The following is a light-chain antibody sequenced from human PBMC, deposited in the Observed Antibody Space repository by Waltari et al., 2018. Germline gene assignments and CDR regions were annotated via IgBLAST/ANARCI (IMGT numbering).Light chain of an antibody. V-gene: IGKV3-20*01. J-gene: IGKJ2*01. CDR2: GAS. CDR1: QSVSSSY. CDR3: QQYGSSPPGT. Sequence: EIVLTQSPGTLSLSPGERATLSCRASQSVSSSYLACYQQKPGQAPRLLIYGASSRATGSPDRFSGSGSGTDFTLTISRLEPEDFAVYYCQQYGSSPPGTFGQGTKLEIK.